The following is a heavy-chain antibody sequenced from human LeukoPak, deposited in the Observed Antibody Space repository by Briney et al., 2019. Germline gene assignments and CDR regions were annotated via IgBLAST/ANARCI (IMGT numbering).Heavy chain of an antibody. Sequence: KPSETLSLTCTVSGGSVSGSYWNWLRQPPGEGLEWIGYVSNSGSGSTKYNPSLESRVTMSVETSKNQFSLKLSSVTAADTAVYYCAKWNGGRYHFASWGQGTLVTVSS. V-gene: IGHV4-59*02. CDR2: VSNSGSGST. CDR1: GGSVSGSY. D-gene: IGHD1-26*01. J-gene: IGHJ4*02. CDR3: AKWNGGRYHFAS.